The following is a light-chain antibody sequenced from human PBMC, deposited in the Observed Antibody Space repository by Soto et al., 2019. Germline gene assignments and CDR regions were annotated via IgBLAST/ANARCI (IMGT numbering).Light chain of an antibody. V-gene: IGKV3-11*01. J-gene: IGKJ1*01. CDR3: QQRSNWPPLRT. CDR1: QKVSSY. CDR2: DAS. Sequence: EIVLTQSPATLSLSPGERATLSCRASQKVSSYLAWYQQKPGQAPRLLIYDASNRATGIPARFSGSGSGTDFTLTISSLEPEDFAVYYCQQRSNWPPLRTFGQGTKVDIK.